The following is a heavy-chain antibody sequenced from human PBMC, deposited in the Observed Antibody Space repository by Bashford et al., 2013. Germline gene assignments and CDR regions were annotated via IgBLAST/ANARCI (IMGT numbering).Heavy chain of an antibody. CDR3: VRGGTTMTGSSGLAFDV. Sequence: VRQAPGKGLEWIARISNDGTDTIYADSVEGRFTVSRDNTKNSLYLQMNSLRAEDTAVYYCVRGGTTMTGSSGLAFDVWGQGTMVTVSS. V-gene: IGHV3-74*01. J-gene: IGHJ3*01. D-gene: IGHD1/OR15-1a*01. CDR2: ISNDGTDT.